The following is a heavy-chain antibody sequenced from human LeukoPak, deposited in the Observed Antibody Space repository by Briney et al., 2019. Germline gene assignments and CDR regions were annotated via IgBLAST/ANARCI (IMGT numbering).Heavy chain of an antibody. D-gene: IGHD3-3*01. J-gene: IGHJ4*02. CDR2: INPNSGGT. CDR3: ARAFYFWSGYYTGGLSSLLGY. CDR1: GYTFTGYY. Sequence: ASVKVSCKASGYTFTGYYMHWVRQAPGQGLEWMGWINPNSGGTNYAQKFQGRVTMTRDTSISTAYMELSRLRSDDTAVYYCARAFYFWSGYYTGGLSSLLGYWGQGTLVTVSS. V-gene: IGHV1-2*02.